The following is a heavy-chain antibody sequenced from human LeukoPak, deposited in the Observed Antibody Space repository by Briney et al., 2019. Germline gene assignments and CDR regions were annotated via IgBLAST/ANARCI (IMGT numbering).Heavy chain of an antibody. J-gene: IGHJ5*02. V-gene: IGHV4-38-2*02. D-gene: IGHD6-13*01. Sequence: PSESLSLTCTVSGYSISSGYYWGWIRQPPGKGLEWIGNIYHSGSTYYNPSLKSRVTISVDTSKNQFSLKLSSVTAADTAVYHCARGYSSSWYYNWFDPWGQGTLVTVSS. CDR2: IYHSGST. CDR1: GYSISSGYY. CDR3: ARGYSSSWYYNWFDP.